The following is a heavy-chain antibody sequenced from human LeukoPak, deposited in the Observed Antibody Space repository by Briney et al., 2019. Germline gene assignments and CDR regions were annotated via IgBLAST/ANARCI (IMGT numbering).Heavy chain of an antibody. CDR3: ARDYHRRHYDSQARDFFDI. D-gene: IGHD3-22*01. Sequence: AGSLRLSCAASGFTFFNYWMSWVRQAPGQGLEWVANINLEGSQKYYVDSLKGRFIISRDNANNLLYLQMNSLRAEDTAVYCCARDYHRRHYDSQARDFFDIWGQGTMVTVSS. CDR1: GFTFFNYW. J-gene: IGHJ3*02. V-gene: IGHV3-7*01. CDR2: INLEGSQK.